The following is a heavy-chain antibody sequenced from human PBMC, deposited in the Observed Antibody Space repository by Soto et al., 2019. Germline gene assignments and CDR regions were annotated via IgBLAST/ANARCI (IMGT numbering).Heavy chain of an antibody. D-gene: IGHD2-15*01. V-gene: IGHV4-39*01. Sequence: ERLSLTGPVSGVSISDISYCWGWIRQPPGKGLQWIGCMFYSGATYYNPSLKNRVTLSVDTSNNEFSLKLVSVTAPDTAVYYCARHKSGSDWLDPWGQGTLVTVYS. J-gene: IGHJ5*02. CDR2: MFYSGAT. CDR3: ARHKSGSDWLDP. CDR1: GVSISDISYC.